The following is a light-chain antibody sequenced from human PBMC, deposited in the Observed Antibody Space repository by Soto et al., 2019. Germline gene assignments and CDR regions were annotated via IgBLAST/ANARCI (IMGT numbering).Light chain of an antibody. Sequence: EILMTQSPSTLSVSPGERATLSCRASQSVSSNLAWYQQKPGQAPRLLMYGASSRATGIPARLSGSGSGTEFTLTISSLQSEYFAVYYCQQYNTRWTCGQGTKVDIK. CDR1: QSVSSN. CDR3: QQYNTRWT. J-gene: IGKJ1*01. CDR2: GAS. V-gene: IGKV3-15*01.